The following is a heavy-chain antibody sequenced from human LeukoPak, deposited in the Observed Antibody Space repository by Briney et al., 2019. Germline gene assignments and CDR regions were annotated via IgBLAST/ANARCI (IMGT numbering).Heavy chain of an antibody. CDR1: GGSISSYY. V-gene: IGHV4-59*01. Sequence: PSETLSLTCTVSGGSISSYYWSWIRQPPGKGLEWIGYIYYSGSTNYNPSLKSRVTISVDTSKNQFSLKLSSVTAADTAVYYCARGYSYGSISFDYWGQGTLVTVSS. CDR2: IYYSGST. D-gene: IGHD5-18*01. J-gene: IGHJ4*02. CDR3: ARGYSYGSISFDY.